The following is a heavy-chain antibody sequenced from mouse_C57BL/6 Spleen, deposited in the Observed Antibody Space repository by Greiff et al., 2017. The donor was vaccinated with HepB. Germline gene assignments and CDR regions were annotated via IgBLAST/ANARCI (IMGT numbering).Heavy chain of an antibody. J-gene: IGHJ4*01. D-gene: IGHD1-1*01. Sequence: VQRVESGAELVRPGASVTLSCKASGYTFTDYEMHWVKQTPVHGLEWIGAIDPETGGTAYNQKFKGKAILTADKSSSTAYMELRSLTSEDSAVYYCTRMGYYGSSYVGVNAMDYWGQGTSVTVSS. V-gene: IGHV1-15*01. CDR2: IDPETGGT. CDR1: GYTFTDYE. CDR3: TRMGYYGSSYVGVNAMDY.